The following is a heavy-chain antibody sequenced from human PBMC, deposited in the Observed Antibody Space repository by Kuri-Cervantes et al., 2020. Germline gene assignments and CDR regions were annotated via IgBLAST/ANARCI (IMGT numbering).Heavy chain of an antibody. D-gene: IGHD3-10*01. V-gene: IGHV5-51*01. J-gene: IGHJ4*02. CDR1: VYSFTSYW. CDR3: ARLMVRGVVFGY. CDR2: IYPGDSDT. Sequence: QDSCKGSVYSFTSYWIGWAGQTRGKGLEWMGIIYPGDSDTRYSPSFQGQVTISPDKSNSTAYLQWNSLKASDTAMYYCARLMVRGVVFGYWGQGTLVTVSS.